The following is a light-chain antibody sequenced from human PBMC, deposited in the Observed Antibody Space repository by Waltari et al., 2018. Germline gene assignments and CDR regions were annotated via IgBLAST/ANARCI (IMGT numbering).Light chain of an antibody. V-gene: IGLV3-1*01. Sequence: SYELTQPPSVSVSPGQTASITCSGANLGDRYVSWSQQKPGQSPVLVIYQHSKRPSRIPERFSGSNSGNTATLTISGTQAMDEADYYCQAWDTKVFGGGTKLTVL. CDR2: QHS. J-gene: IGLJ2*01. CDR1: NLGDRY. CDR3: QAWDTKV.